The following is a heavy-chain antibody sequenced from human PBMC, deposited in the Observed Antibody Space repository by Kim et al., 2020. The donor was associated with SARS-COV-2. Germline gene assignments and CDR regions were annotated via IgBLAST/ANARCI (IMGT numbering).Heavy chain of an antibody. D-gene: IGHD2-15*01. V-gene: IGHV3-43*02. CDR1: GFTFGDYA. J-gene: IGHJ1*01. CDR3: TNTFDCRTVDCFRTHNN. Sequence: GGSLRLSCAASGFTFGDYAMHWVRQAPGKGLEWVSVISGDGAKTYYTDSAKGRFTISRDNSKNSLSLQMNSLRTEDTALYFCTNTFDCRTVDCFRTHNNWGEGTRVTLPS. CDR2: ISGDGAKT.